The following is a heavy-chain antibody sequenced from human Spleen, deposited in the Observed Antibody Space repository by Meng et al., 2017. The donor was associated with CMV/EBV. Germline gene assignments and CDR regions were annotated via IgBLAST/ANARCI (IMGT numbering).Heavy chain of an antibody. V-gene: IGHV1-18*01. Sequence: ASVKVSCKASGYTFTSYGLSWVRQAPGQGLEWMGWISAYNGHTKYAQKFQGRLTMTTDTSTSTADMELRSLRSDDTAVYYCARDGLLTIEYFQHWGQGTLVTVSS. D-gene: IGHD3-3*01. CDR2: ISAYNGHT. J-gene: IGHJ1*01. CDR3: ARDGLLTIEYFQH. CDR1: GYTFTSYG.